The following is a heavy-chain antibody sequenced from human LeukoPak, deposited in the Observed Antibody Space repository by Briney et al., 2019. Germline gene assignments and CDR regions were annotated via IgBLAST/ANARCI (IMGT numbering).Heavy chain of an antibody. CDR2: ISSGGST. V-gene: IGHV4-39*01. Sequence: PSETLSLTCTVSGGSISSSGYYWGWIRQPPGKGLEWIGSISSGGSTHYIPYLKSRVTISVDTSKNLFSLKLSSVTAADTAVYYCARRSYDGSGYYYVDYWGQGTLVTVSS. D-gene: IGHD3-22*01. J-gene: IGHJ4*02. CDR1: GGSISSSGYY. CDR3: ARRSYDGSGYYYVDY.